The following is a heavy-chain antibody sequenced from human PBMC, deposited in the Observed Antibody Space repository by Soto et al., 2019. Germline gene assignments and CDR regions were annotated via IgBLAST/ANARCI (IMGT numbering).Heavy chain of an antibody. Sequence: PSETLSLTCTVSGGSISSGGYYWSWIRQHPGKGLEGIGYIYYSGSTYYNPSLKSRVTISVDTSKNQFSLKLSSVTAADTAVYYCARVVKGYYFDYWGQGTLVTVSS. CDR2: IYYSGST. CDR1: GGSISSGGYY. J-gene: IGHJ4*02. V-gene: IGHV4-31*03. CDR3: ARVVKGYYFDY. D-gene: IGHD6-6*01.